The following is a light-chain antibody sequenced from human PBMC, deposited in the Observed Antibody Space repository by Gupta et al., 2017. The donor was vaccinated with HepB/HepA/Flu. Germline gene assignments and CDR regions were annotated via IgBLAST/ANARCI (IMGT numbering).Light chain of an antibody. CDR1: QLGAQY. Sequence: SSELTQPPSVSVSPVQPARITCSGVQLGAQYACLYPQKPGQPHVMVSYQDSKRPAGSHGRFSGSNAGNTATLTVSGTQAMDEDDYYCQAWDSSTVVFGGGTKLTVL. CDR3: QAWDSSTVV. CDR2: QDS. J-gene: IGLJ2*01. V-gene: IGLV3-1*01.